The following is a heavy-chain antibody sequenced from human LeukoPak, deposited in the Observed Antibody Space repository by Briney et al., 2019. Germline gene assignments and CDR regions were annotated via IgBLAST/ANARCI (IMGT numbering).Heavy chain of an antibody. J-gene: IGHJ3*02. D-gene: IGHD3-22*01. V-gene: IGHV4-39*07. CDR1: GGSISSGSYY. CDR2: INHSGST. CDR3: ARPGTMIDDAFDI. Sequence: PSETLSLTCTVSGGSISSGSYYWSWIRQPPGKGLEWIGEINHSGSTNYNPSLKSRVTISVDTSKNQFSLKLSSVTAADTAVYYCARPGTMIDDAFDIWGQGTMVTVSS.